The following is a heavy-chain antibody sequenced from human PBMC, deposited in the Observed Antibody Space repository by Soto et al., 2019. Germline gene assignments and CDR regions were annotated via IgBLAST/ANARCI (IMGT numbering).Heavy chain of an antibody. CDR3: ARHEGWLLRSPSFDY. Sequence: SETLSLTCTVSGGSISSSSYYWGWIRQPPGKGLEWIGSIYYSGSTYYNPSLKSRVTISVDTSKNQFSLKLSSVTAADTAVNYCARHEGWLLRSPSFDYWGQGTLVTVSS. CDR2: IYYSGST. CDR1: GGSISSSSYY. V-gene: IGHV4-39*01. J-gene: IGHJ4*02. D-gene: IGHD3-22*01.